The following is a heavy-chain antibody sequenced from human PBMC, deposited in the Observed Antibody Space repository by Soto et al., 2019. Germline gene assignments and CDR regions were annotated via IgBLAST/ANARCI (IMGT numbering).Heavy chain of an antibody. J-gene: IGHJ4*02. CDR1: GFTFSSYG. CDR2: ISYDGSNK. D-gene: IGHD6-19*01. CDR3: ATRSGWYVDY. Sequence: VQLVESGGGVVQPGRSLRLSCAASGFTFSSYGMHWVRQAPGKGLEWVAVISYDGSNKYYADSVKGRFTISRDNSKNTLYLQMNSLRAEDTAVYYCATRSGWYVDYWGQGTLVTVSS. V-gene: IGHV3-30*03.